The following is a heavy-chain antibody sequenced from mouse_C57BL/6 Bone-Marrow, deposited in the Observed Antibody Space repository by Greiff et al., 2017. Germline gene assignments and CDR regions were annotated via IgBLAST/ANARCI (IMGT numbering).Heavy chain of an antibody. J-gene: IGHJ1*03. Sequence: VQLQQPGAELVKPGASVKLSCKASGYTFTSYWMHWVKQRPGRGLEWIGRIDPNSGGTKYNEKFKSKATLTVDKPSSTAYMQRSSLTSEDSAVYYCARSAVEGYFDVWGTGTTVTVSS. CDR2: IDPNSGGT. CDR3: ARSAVEGYFDV. CDR1: GYTFTSYW. D-gene: IGHD3-3*01. V-gene: IGHV1-72*01.